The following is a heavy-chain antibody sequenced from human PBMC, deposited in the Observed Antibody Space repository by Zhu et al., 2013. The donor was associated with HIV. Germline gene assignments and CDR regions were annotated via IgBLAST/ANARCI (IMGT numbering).Heavy chain of an antibody. V-gene: IGHV1-2*04. CDR1: GYTFTGYY. CDR3: ASAIGYCSGGSCLDYYYGMDV. D-gene: IGHD2-15*01. Sequence: QVQLVQSGAEVKKPGASVKVSCKASGYTFTGYYMHWVRQAPGQGLEWMGWINPNSGGTNYAQKFQGWVTMTRDTSISTAYMELSRLRSDDTAVYYCASAIGYCSGGSCLDYYYGMDVWGQGTTVTVSS. CDR2: INPNSGGT. J-gene: IGHJ6*02.